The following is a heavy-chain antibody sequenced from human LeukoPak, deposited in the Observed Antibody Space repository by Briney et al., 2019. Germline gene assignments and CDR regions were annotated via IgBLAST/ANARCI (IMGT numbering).Heavy chain of an antibody. CDR3: AREVIVEVPAGMDY. D-gene: IGHD2-2*01. V-gene: IGHV6-1*01. CDR2: TYYRSKWYN. J-gene: IGHJ4*02. Sequence: SQTLSLTCAISGDSFSSNSAAWNWIRQSPSRGLEWLGRTYYRSKWYNDYAVSVKSRITFNPDTSKNQFSLQLTSVTPEDTAIYYCAREVIVEVPAGMDYWGQGTLVTVSS. CDR1: GDSFSSNSAA.